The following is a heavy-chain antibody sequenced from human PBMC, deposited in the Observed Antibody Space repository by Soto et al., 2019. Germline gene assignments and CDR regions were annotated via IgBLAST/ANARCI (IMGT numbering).Heavy chain of an antibody. V-gene: IGHV3-23*01. CDR2: ISGSGGRT. D-gene: IGHD4-17*01. CDR3: AREGSVNTYWYLDL. J-gene: IGHJ2*01. CDR1: GFTFSTYA. Sequence: EVQLLQSGGGLVQPGGSLRLSCAASGFTFSTYAMNWVRQAPGQGLEWVSGISGSGGRTRYANSVKGRFTSSRDNSKDTLNLQMNSLRDEDTAVYYCAREGSVNTYWYLDLWGRGTLATVSS.